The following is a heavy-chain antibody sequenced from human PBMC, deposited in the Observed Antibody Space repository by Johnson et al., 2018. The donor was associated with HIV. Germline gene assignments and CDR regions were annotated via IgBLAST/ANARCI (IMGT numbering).Heavy chain of an antibody. D-gene: IGHD3-3*01. CDR2: ISWDGGST. Sequence: VQLVESGGVVVQPGGSLRLSCAASGFTFDDYTMHWVRQAPGKGLEWVSLISWDGGSTYYADSVKGRFTISRDNSKNSLYLQMNSLRTEDTALYYCAKDHNYNFWSGYWDDAFDIWGQGTMVTVSS. CDR3: AKDHNYNFWSGYWDDAFDI. V-gene: IGHV3-43*01. CDR1: GFTFDDYT. J-gene: IGHJ3*02.